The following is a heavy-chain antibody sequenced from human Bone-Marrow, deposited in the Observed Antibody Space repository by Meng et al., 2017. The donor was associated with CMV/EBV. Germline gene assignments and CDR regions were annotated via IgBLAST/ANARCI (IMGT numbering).Heavy chain of an antibody. CDR3: AREYSSSLYYYYYGMDV. V-gene: IGHV1-2*02. J-gene: IGHJ6*02. CDR1: GYTFTGYY. CDR2: INPNSGDT. D-gene: IGHD6-6*01. Sequence: ASVKVSCKASGYTFTGYYMHWVRQAPGQGLEWMGWINPNSGDTNYAQKFQGRVTMTRDTSISTAYMELSRLRSDDTAVYYCAREYSSSLYYYYYGMDVWGQGTTVTVSS.